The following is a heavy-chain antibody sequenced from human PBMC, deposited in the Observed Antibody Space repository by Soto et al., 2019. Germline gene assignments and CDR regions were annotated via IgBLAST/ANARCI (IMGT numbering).Heavy chain of an antibody. D-gene: IGHD3-10*01. CDR2: IIPISGTA. CDR1: GGTFSSYA. CDR3: ARAAGKTLIWSDWLDT. J-gene: IGHJ5*02. Sequence: QVQLVQSGAEVKKPGSSVKVSGKASGGTFSSYAISWVRQAPGQGLAWMGGIIPISGTANYAHKFQGRVTITEDESTTTAYMELGSMRSADTDVSYCARAAGKTLIWSDWLDTWGQGTMVTVYS. V-gene: IGHV1-69*01.